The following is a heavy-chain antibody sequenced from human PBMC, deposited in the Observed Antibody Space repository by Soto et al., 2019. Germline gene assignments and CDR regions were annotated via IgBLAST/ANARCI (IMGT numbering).Heavy chain of an antibody. J-gene: IGHJ4*02. Sequence: GGSLRLSCAASGVSFSISAMHWVRQAPGKGLEWVAVISYDGSIKYYADSVKGRFTISRDNSKNTLYLQMNSMRADDTAVYYCARAEAVAGPYYFDYWGQGTLVTVSS. CDR1: GVSFSISA. CDR2: ISYDGSIK. D-gene: IGHD6-19*01. CDR3: ARAEAVAGPYYFDY. V-gene: IGHV3-30-3*01.